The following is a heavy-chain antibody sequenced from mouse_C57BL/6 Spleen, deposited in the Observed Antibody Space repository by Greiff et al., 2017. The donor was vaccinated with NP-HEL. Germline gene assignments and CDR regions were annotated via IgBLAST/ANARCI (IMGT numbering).Heavy chain of an antibody. D-gene: IGHD1-1*01. CDR2: ISYSGST. Sequence: EVQLVESGPGMVKPSQSLSLTCTVTGYSITSGYDWHWIRHFPGNKLEWMGYISYSGSTNYNPSLKSRISITHDTSKNHFFLKLNSVTTEDTATYYCARWFTTEDYFDYWGQGTTLTVSS. V-gene: IGHV3-1*01. J-gene: IGHJ2*01. CDR3: ARWFTTEDYFDY. CDR1: GYSITSGYD.